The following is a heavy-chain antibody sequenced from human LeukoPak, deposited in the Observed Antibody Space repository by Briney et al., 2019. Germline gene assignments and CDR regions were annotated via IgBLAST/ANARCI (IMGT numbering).Heavy chain of an antibody. CDR3: AAVDYGDY. J-gene: IGHJ4*02. Sequence: VASVKVSCKASGYTFTSYAMHWVRQAPGQRLEWMGWINGGNDNTKYSEKFQGRVTSTKDTSASTAYMELSSLGSEDTAVYYCAAVDYGDYWGQGTLVTVSS. CDR1: GYTFTSYA. V-gene: IGHV1-3*01. D-gene: IGHD3-16*01. CDR2: INGGNDNT.